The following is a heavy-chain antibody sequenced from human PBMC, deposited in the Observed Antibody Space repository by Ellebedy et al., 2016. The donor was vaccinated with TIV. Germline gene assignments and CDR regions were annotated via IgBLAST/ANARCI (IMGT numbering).Heavy chain of an antibody. CDR3: ARGRNYVPDFFDY. Sequence: SVKVSCKTSGGIFRNYAVSWVRPAPGQGLEWMGGILGGFGTTRYTPKFQGRVTINADESTSTVYMELISLRSEDTAVYYCARGRNYVPDFFDYWGQGTLVTVSS. CDR1: GGIFRNYA. J-gene: IGHJ4*02. V-gene: IGHV1-69*13. D-gene: IGHD3-16*01. CDR2: ILGGFGTT.